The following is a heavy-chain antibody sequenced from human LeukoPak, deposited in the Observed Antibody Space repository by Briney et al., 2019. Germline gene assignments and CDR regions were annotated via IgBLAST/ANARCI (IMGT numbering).Heavy chain of an antibody. CDR1: GFTFSSYA. CDR2: ISYDGSNK. V-gene: IGHV3-30*01. D-gene: IGHD1-1*01. CDR3: ARDGNPHY. J-gene: IGHJ4*02. Sequence: GGSLRLSCAASGFTFSSYAMHWVRQAPGKGLEWVAVISYDGSNKYYADSVKGRFTISRDNSKNTLYLQMNSLRAEDTAVYYCARDGNPHYWGQGTLVTVSS.